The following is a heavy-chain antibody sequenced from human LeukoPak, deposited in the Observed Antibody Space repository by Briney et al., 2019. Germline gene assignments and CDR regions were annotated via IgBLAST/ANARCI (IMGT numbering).Heavy chain of an antibody. V-gene: IGHV3-30*18. D-gene: IGHD1-7*01. J-gene: IGHJ6*03. CDR1: GFTFSSYG. Sequence: QPGRSLRLSCAASGFTFSSYGMHWVRQAPGKGLEWVAVIWYGGSNKYYADSVKGRFTISRDNSKNTLYLQMNSLRAEDTAVYYCAKDHSLAGTTFYYCMDVWGKGTTVTVSS. CDR2: IWYGGSNK. CDR3: AKDHSLAGTTFYYCMDV.